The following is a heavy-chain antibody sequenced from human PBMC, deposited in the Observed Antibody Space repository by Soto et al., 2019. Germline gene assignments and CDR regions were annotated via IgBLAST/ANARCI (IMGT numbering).Heavy chain of an antibody. D-gene: IGHD3-16*02. CDR1: GGSISSSSYY. V-gene: IGHV4-39*01. Sequence: QLQLQESGPGLVKPSETLSLTCTVSGGSISSSSYYWGWIRQPPGKGLEWIGSIYYCGSTYYNPSLKSRVSFSVDTSKNQFSLKLSSVAAADDAVYYCASLSIVDMITFGGVIDPYYFDYWGQGTLVTVSS. J-gene: IGHJ4*02. CDR2: IYYCGST. CDR3: ASLSIVDMITFGGVIDPYYFDY.